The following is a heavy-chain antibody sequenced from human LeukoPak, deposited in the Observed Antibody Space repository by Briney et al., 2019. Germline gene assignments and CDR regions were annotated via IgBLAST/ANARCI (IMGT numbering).Heavy chain of an antibody. J-gene: IGHJ4*02. V-gene: IGHV4-39*07. CDR1: GGSINSSSYY. D-gene: IGHD1-26*01. Sequence: SETLSLTCTVSGGSINSSSYYWGWIRQPPGKGLEWIGSIYYSGSTYYNPSLKSRVTISVETSKNQFSLKLNSVTAADTAVYYCARTQSQSGSYRYYFGYWGQGTLVTVSS. CDR3: ARTQSQSGSYRYYFGY. CDR2: IYYSGST.